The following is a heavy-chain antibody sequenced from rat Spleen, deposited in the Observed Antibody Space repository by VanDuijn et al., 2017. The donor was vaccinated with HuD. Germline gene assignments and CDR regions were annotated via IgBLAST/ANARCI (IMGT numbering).Heavy chain of an antibody. V-gene: IGHV5-31*01. J-gene: IGHJ2*01. D-gene: IGHD5-1*01. CDR3: TRDLTGTSDY. CDR1: GFTFNNYW. CDR2: INNVGGST. Sequence: EVQLVESGGGLVQPGRSLKLSCVASGFTFNNYWMTWIRQAPGKGLEWVASINNVGGSTFYPDSVKGRFTISRDNAKSTLYLQMNGLRSEDTAAYYCTRDLTGTSDYWGQGVMVTVSS.